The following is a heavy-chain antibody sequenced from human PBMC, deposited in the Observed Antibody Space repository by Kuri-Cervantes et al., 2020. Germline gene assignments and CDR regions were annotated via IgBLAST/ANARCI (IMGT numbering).Heavy chain of an antibody. J-gene: IGHJ6*02. Sequence: GESLKISCAAAGFTFDNAWMMWVRQAPGKGLEWVAVISYDGSNKYYADSVKGRFTISRDNSKNTLYLQMNSLRAEDTAVYYCAKEIRPQYYDFWSGYYTGGANMDVWGQGTTVTVSS. V-gene: IGHV3-30*18. CDR2: ISYDGSNK. CDR3: AKEIRPQYYDFWSGYYTGGANMDV. CDR1: GFTFDNAW. D-gene: IGHD3-3*01.